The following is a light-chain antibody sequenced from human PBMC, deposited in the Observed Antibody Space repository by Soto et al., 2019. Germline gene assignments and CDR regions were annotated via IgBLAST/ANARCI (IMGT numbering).Light chain of an antibody. CDR2: GAS. Sequence: EIVMTQSPATLYVSPGERVTLSCRASQSVRSNLAWYQQKPGQSPRLLIYGASTRATGIPARFSGSGSGTDFTLTISRLEPEDFAVYYCQQYGSSPTFGQGTKVDI. CDR1: QSVRSN. V-gene: IGKV3-15*01. CDR3: QQYGSSPT. J-gene: IGKJ1*01.